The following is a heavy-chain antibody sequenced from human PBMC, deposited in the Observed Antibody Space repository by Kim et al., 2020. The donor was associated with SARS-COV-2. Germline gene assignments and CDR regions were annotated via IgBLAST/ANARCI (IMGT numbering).Heavy chain of an antibody. Sequence: SVKVSCKASAYTFTSYGISWVRQAPGQGLEWMGGIIPNYGTANYAQKFQGRVTITADTSTSTAYMELSSLRSDDTAVYYCARAAWSEIWSPTWYLEYWGQGTMVTVSS. CDR1: AYTFTSYG. CDR2: IIPNYGTA. V-gene: IGHV1-69*06. D-gene: IGHD3-3*01. CDR3: ARAAWSEIWSPTWYLEY. J-gene: IGHJ4*02.